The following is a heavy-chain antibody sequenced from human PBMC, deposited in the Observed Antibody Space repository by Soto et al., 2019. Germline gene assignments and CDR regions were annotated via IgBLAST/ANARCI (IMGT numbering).Heavy chain of an antibody. CDR3: ARDTRSVVPANPHGMGV. Sequence: GASVKVSCKASGGTFSSYAISWVRQAPGQGLEWMGGIIPIFGTANYAQKFQGRVTITADESTSTAYMELSSLRSEDTAVYYCARDTRSVVPANPHGMGVWGQGTTVTVSS. V-gene: IGHV1-69*13. D-gene: IGHD2-2*01. CDR2: IIPIFGTA. CDR1: GGTFSSYA. J-gene: IGHJ6*02.